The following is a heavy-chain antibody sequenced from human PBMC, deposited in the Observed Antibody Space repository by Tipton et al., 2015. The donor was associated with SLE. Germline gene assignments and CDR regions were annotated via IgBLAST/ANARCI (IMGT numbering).Heavy chain of an antibody. CDR1: GYTFSNYY. CDR2: INPIDSST. V-gene: IGHV1-46*01. Sequence: QSGPEVKKPGASVKVSCKASGYTFSNYYVHWVRQAPGHGLEWMGIINPIDSSTTYAQKFQGRLTMTRDTSTSTVYMELSSLRSEDTAVYYCARDASPRGAVTSTCDYWGQGSLVTVSS. CDR3: ARDASPRGAVTSTCDY. J-gene: IGHJ4*02. D-gene: IGHD6-19*01.